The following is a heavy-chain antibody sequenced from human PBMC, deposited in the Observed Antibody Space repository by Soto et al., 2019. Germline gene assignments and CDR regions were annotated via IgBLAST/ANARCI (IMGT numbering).Heavy chain of an antibody. CDR1: GLSFNIYW. Sequence: EVQLVESGGGLVQPGGSLRLSCAASGLSFNIYWMHWVRQVPGKGLVWLARINSDGSHTIYVDSVKGRFTISRDNAKSTLFLQMDSLRDEDTGVYYCAGGMAGLDVWGQGTTVTVSS. CDR2: INSDGSHT. CDR3: AGGMAGLDV. J-gene: IGHJ6*02. V-gene: IGHV3-74*01.